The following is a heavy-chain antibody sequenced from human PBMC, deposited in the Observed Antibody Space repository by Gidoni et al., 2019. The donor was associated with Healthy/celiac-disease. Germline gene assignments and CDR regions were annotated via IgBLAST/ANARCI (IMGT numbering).Heavy chain of an antibody. CDR2: ISGSGGST. CDR3: AKGGRYSGYDYFLESPN. CDR1: GRTFRSYA. D-gene: IGHD5-12*01. J-gene: IGHJ4*02. Sequence: EVQLLESGGGLVQPGGSLRLSCAAAGRTFRSYAMSWVRQAPGKGLEWVSAISGSGGSTYYADSVKGRFTISRDNSNNTLYLQMNSLRAEYTAVYYCAKGGRYSGYDYFLESPNWGQGTLVTVSS. V-gene: IGHV3-23*01.